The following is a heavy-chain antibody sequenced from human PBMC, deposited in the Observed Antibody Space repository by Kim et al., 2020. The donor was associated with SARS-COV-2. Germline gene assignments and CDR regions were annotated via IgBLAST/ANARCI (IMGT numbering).Heavy chain of an antibody. V-gene: IGHV4-59*13. CDR1: GGSISSYY. Sequence: SETLSLTCTVSGGSISSYYWSWIRQPPGKGLEWIGYIYYSGSTNYNPSLKSRVTISVDTSKNQFSLKLSSVTAADTAVYYCARGSGEWELIGDYFDYWGQGTLVTVSS. D-gene: IGHD1-26*01. CDR3: ARGSGEWELIGDYFDY. J-gene: IGHJ4*02. CDR2: IYYSGST.